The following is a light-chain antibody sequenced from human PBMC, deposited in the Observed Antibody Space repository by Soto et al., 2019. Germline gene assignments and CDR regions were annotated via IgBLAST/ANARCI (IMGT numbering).Light chain of an antibody. CDR3: SSYTTSNTPLYV. Sequence: QSALTQPASVSGSPGHSITISCTGTSSDVAAYNYVSWFQHHAGKAPKLMLYDVNNRPSGVSNRFSGSKSGNTASLTISGLQVEDEADYYCSSYTTSNTPLYVFGTGTKLTVL. CDR2: DVN. V-gene: IGLV2-14*03. J-gene: IGLJ1*01. CDR1: SSDVAAYNY.